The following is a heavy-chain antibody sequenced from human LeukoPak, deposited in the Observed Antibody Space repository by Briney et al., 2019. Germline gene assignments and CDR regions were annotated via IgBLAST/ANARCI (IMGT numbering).Heavy chain of an antibody. V-gene: IGHV3-23*01. Sequence: WGSLRLSCAASVFTFSSYAMSWVRQSPGKGLEWISAISGSGASTYYADSVKGRFTISRDNPENTLYLQMNSLRADDTAVYYCAKDSTYYYDSSAYSSYFDYWGQGTLVTVSS. CDR1: VFTFSSYA. CDR2: ISGSGAST. J-gene: IGHJ4*02. CDR3: AKDSTYYYDSSAYSSYFDY. D-gene: IGHD3-22*01.